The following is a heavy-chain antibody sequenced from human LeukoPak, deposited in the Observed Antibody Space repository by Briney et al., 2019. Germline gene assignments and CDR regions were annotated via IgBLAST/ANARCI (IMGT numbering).Heavy chain of an antibody. J-gene: IGHJ6*02. CDR2: FDPEDGET. D-gene: IGHD3-10*01. V-gene: IGHV1-24*01. CDR3: ARSKYYYGSGSNSYYYYGWDV. CDR1: GYTLTELS. Sequence: ASVKLSCKVSGYTLTELSMPWVRQAPGTGLEWMGGFDPEDGETISAQKFQGRVTMTEDTSTDTAYMELSSLRSEDTAVYYCARSKYYYGSGSNSYYYYGWDVGGQGTTVTVSS.